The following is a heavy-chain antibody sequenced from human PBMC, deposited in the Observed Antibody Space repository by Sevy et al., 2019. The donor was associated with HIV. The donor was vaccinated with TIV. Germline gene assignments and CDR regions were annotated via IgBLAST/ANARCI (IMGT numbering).Heavy chain of an antibody. D-gene: IGHD3-3*01. Sequence: GGSLRLSCAASGLNFSKYSFNWVRQAPEKGLEWISHISRSGTTTYYAESVKGRFTVSRDNAKNSLYLQMSSLRDEDTAVYYYASDYDFWSGYTALSYYSVSYYYGMDVWGQGTTVTVSS. J-gene: IGHJ6*02. CDR2: ISRSGTTT. V-gene: IGHV3-48*02. CDR1: GLNFSKYS. CDR3: ASDYDFWSGYTALSYYSVSYYYGMDV.